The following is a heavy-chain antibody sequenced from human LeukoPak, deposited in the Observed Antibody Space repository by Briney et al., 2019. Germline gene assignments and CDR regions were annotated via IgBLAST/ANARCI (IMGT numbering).Heavy chain of an antibody. CDR1: GGSFSGYY. D-gene: IGHD6-6*01. Sequence: SETLSLTCAVYGGSFSGYYWSWIRQPPGKGLEWIGEINHSGSTSYNPSLKSRVTISVDSSKNQFSLKLSSVTAADTAVYYCARRGSMTGPPPLRGQGTLVTVSS. V-gene: IGHV4-34*01. CDR2: INHSGST. CDR3: ARRGSMTGPPPL. J-gene: IGHJ4*02.